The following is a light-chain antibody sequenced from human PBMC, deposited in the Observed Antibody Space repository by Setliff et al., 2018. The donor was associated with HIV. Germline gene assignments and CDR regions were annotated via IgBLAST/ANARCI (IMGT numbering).Light chain of an antibody. CDR2: DVS. J-gene: IGLJ3*02. Sequence: QSVLTQPASVSGSPGQSITISCTGTSSDIGGYNYVSWYQQHPGKAPKLMIYDVSKRPSGVPDRFSGSKSGNTASLTISGLQAEDEADYHCCSYAGSNTLQVFGGGTKVTVL. CDR1: SSDIGGYNY. CDR3: CSYAGSNTLQV. V-gene: IGLV2-11*01.